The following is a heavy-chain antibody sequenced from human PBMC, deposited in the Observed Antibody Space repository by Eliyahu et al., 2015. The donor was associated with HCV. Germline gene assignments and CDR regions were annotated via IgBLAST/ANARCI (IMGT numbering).Heavy chain of an antibody. V-gene: IGHV3-48*02. D-gene: IGHD3-22*01. CDR2: FIYTSTSI. CDR3: VRDRSYYDSSEYYTQIFDF. J-gene: IGHJ4*02. CDR1: GFIFSHYG. Sequence: EVQLVESGGGSVQPGGSLRLSCAASGFIFSHYGMSWVRQAPGKGRVECFSYFIYTSTSIHYADSVKGRFTISRDNAENSLYLRMNSLRDEDTAVYYCVRDRSYYDSSEYYTQIFDFWGQGTLVTVSS.